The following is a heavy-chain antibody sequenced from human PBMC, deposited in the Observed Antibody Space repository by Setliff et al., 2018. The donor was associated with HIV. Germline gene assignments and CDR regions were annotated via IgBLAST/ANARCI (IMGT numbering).Heavy chain of an antibody. CDR2: IYTSGST. V-gene: IGHV4-4*09. CDR1: GGSLSSYY. Sequence: KASETLSLTCFVSGGSLSSYYWSWIRQPPGKGLEWIGYIYTSGSTNYNPSLKSRVTISLDTSKNHFSLKLSSVTAADTAVFYCARAVGYYYGSGSHIDYWGQGTLVTVSS. CDR3: ARAVGYYYGSGSHIDY. D-gene: IGHD3-10*01. J-gene: IGHJ4*02.